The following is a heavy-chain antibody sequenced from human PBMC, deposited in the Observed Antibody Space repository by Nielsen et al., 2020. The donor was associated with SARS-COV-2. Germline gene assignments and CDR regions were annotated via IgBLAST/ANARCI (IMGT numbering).Heavy chain of an antibody. CDR2: ISAYNGNT. CDR3: ARDLGAYCSSTSCYSNYYYYNMDV. Sequence: WVRQVPGQGLEWMGWISAYNGNTNYTQKLQGRVTMTTDTSTSTAYMELRSLRSDDTAVYYCARDLGAYCSSTSCYSNYYYYNMDVWGKGTTVTVSS. D-gene: IGHD2-2*01. J-gene: IGHJ6*03. V-gene: IGHV1-18*01.